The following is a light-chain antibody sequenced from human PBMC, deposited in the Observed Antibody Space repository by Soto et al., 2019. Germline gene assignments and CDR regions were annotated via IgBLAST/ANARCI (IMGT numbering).Light chain of an antibody. Sequence: DIVMTQSPDSLAVSLGERATINCKSSQSVLYSSNNKNYLTWYQQKPGQPPKLLIYWASTRESGVPDRFSGSGSGTGFTFTISSLQAEDVAVYYCQQYYNTPWTFGQGTKVEIK. CDR3: QQYYNTPWT. CDR2: WAS. V-gene: IGKV4-1*01. J-gene: IGKJ1*01. CDR1: QSVLYSSNNKNY.